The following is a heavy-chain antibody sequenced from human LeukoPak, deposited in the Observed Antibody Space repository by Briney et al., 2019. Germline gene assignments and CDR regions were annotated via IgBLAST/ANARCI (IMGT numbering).Heavy chain of an antibody. CDR2: IYPADSDT. J-gene: IGHJ4*02. V-gene: IGHV5-51*01. D-gene: IGHD3-10*01. CDR3: ARQSRDGSKTRGYYFDY. Sequence: GESLKISCQVSGYIFTNYWIGWVRQMPGKGLESMGIIYPADSDTAYSPSFQGQVTISADKSIGTVYLQWSSLKASDTAMYYCARQSRDGSKTRGYYFDYWGQGTLVTVS. CDR1: GYIFTNYW.